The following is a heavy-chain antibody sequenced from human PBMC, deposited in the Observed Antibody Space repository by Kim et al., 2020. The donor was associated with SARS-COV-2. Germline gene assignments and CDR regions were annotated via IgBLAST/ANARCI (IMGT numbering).Heavy chain of an antibody. CDR1: GFTFSSYG. V-gene: IGHV3-23*01. CDR3: AKGQDVWYFDY. J-gene: IGHJ4*02. CDR2: ISGSGTNT. D-gene: IGHD2-15*01. Sequence: GGSLRLSCAASGFTFSSYGMSWVRQAPGKGLEWVSGISGSGTNTFHADSVKGRFTISRDNSKNTLYLQMDSLRVEDTAVYFCAKGQDVWYFDYWGQGTLVTVSS.